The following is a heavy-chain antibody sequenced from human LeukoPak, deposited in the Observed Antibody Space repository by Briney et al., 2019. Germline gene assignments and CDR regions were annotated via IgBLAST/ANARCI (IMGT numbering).Heavy chain of an antibody. CDR1: GGSISSSNW. Sequence: KGSETLSLTCAVSGGSISSSNWWSWVRQPSGKGLEWIGEIYHSGSTNYNPSLKSRVTISVDKSKNQLSLKLSSVTAADTAVYYCARVPLYYYDSSGYQHFDYWGQGTLVAVSS. V-gene: IGHV4-4*02. D-gene: IGHD3-22*01. CDR3: ARVPLYYYDSSGYQHFDY. J-gene: IGHJ4*02. CDR2: IYHSGST.